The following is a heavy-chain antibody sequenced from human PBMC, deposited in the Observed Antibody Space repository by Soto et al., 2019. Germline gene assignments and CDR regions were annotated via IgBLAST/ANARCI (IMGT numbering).Heavy chain of an antibody. CDR3: ARESLSGSYHSHFDS. D-gene: IGHD1-26*01. J-gene: IGHJ4*02. V-gene: IGHV4-30-4*01. Sequence: QVQLQESGPGLVKPLQTLSLSCIVSGGSISSGDHYWSWIRQPPGKGLEWIGYIYYSGSTYYNPSLKSRVAISVDTSKNQFSLKLNSVTAADTAVYYCARESLSGSYHSHFDSWGLGTLVIVSS. CDR2: IYYSGST. CDR1: GGSISSGDHY.